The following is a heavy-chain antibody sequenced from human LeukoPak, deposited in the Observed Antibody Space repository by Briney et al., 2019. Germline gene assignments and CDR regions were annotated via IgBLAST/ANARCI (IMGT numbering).Heavy chain of an antibody. CDR1: GGSISSYY. V-gene: IGHV4-59*01. J-gene: IGHJ3*02. CDR3: ARGGGRITIFGVAIGGDAFDI. CDR2: IYYSGST. Sequence: SETLSLTCTVSGGSISSYYWSWIRQPPGKGLEWIGYIYYSGSTNYNPSLKSRVTISVDTSKNQFSLKLSSVTAADTAVYYCARGGGRITIFGVAIGGDAFDIWGQGTMVTVSS. D-gene: IGHD3-3*01.